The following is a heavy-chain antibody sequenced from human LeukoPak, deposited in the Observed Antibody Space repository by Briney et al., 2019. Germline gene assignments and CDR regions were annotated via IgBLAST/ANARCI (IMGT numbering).Heavy chain of an antibody. J-gene: IGHJ4*02. CDR1: GFNFRAYW. Sequence: GGSLRLSCTTSGFNFRAYWMGWFRQAPGKGLEWVANIHQHGSKENYVDSVKGRFTISRDNAKNSLYLQMNSLRAEDTAVYYCASRYCSSTSCSPVIDSWGQGTLVTVSS. CDR3: ASRYCSSTSCSPVIDS. D-gene: IGHD2-2*01. CDR2: IHQHGSKE. V-gene: IGHV3-7*01.